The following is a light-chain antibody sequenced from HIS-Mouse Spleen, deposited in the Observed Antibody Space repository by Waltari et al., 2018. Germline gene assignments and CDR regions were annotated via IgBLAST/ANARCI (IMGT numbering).Light chain of an antibody. Sequence: QSALTQPASVSGSPGQSITIPCPGTSSVVGGYNYVSWYQQHPGTAPKLMIYEVSNRPSGVSNRFSGSKSGNTASLTISGLQAEDEADYYCSSYTSSSTRVFGGGTKLTVL. J-gene: IGLJ2*01. CDR3: SSYTSSSTRV. CDR1: SSVVGGYNY. V-gene: IGLV2-14*01. CDR2: EVS.